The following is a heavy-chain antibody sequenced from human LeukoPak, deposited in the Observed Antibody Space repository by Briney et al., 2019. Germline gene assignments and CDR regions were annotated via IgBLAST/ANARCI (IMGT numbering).Heavy chain of an antibody. CDR2: INHSGST. Sequence: SETLFLTCAVYGGSFSGYYWSWIRQPPGKGLEWIGEINHSGSTNYNPSLKSRVTISVDTSKNQFSLKLSSVTAADTAVYYCARGHGANWFDPWGQGTLVTVSS. V-gene: IGHV4-34*01. CDR1: GGSFSGYY. CDR3: ARGHGANWFDP. D-gene: IGHD3-16*01. J-gene: IGHJ5*02.